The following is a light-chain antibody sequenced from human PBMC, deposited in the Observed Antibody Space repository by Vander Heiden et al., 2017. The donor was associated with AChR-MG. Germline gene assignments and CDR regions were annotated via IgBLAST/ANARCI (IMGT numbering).Light chain of an antibody. V-gene: IGKV3-11*01. CDR1: QSVSSY. Sequence: ELVLTQSPATLSLSPGERATLSCRASQSVSSYLAWYQQKPGQAPRLLIDDASNRATGIPARFSGSGSGTDFTLTISSLEPEDFAVYYCQQRSNWPPGFGQGTKLEIK. CDR3: QQRSNWPPG. J-gene: IGKJ2*01. CDR2: DAS.